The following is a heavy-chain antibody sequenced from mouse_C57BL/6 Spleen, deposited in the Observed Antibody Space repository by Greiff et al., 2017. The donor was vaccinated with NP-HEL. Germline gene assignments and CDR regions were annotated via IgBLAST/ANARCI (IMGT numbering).Heavy chain of an antibody. CDR1: GYSITSGYD. J-gene: IGHJ2*01. V-gene: IGHV3-1*01. D-gene: IGHD4-1*01. CDR2: ISYSGST. CDR3: ARSRGLGQYYFDY. Sequence: DVQLQQSGPGMVKPSQSLSLTCTVTGYSITSGYDWHWIRHFPGNKLEWMGYISYSGSTNYNPSLKSRISITHDTSKNHFFLKLNSVTTEDTATYYCARSRGLGQYYFDYWGQGTTLTVSS.